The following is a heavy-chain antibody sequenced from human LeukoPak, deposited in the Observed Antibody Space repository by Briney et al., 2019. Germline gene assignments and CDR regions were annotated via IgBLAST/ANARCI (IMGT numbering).Heavy chain of an antibody. CDR3: ARVKITMIVVEDYGMDV. D-gene: IGHD3-22*01. CDR2: ISYDGSNK. CDR1: GFTFSSYA. J-gene: IGHJ6*02. V-gene: IGHV3-30*04. Sequence: GSLRLSCAASGFTFSSYAMHWVRQAPGKGLEWVAVISYDGSNKYYADSVKGRFTISRDNSKNTLYLQMNSLRAEDTAVYYCARVKITMIVVEDYGMDVWGQGTTVTVSS.